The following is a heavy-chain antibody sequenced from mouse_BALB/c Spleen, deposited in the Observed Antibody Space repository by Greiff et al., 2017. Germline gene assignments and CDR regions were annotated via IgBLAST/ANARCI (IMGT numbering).Heavy chain of an antibody. J-gene: IGHJ2*01. CDR3: ARSHYFDY. CDR1: GFTFSSFG. Sequence: EVHLVESGGGLVQPGGSRKLSCAASGFTFSSFGMHWVRQAPEKGLEWVAYISSGSSTIYYADTVKGRFTISRDNPKNTLFLQMTSLRSEDTAMYYCARSHYFDYWGQGTTLTVSS. CDR2: ISSGSSTI. V-gene: IGHV5-17*02.